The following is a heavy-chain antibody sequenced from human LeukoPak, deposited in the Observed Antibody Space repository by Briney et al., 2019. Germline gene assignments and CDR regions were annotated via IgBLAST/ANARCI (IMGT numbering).Heavy chain of an antibody. CDR1: GGSISNSGYF. CDR2: IYYSGST. J-gene: IGHJ6*02. Sequence: SETLSLTCIVSGGSISNSGYFWSWVRQHPGKGLEWIGYIYYSGSTYYDPSLKSRVTVSVDRSKNQFSLRLTSVTAADTAVYYCASRSPLVGGMNVWGQGTTVTVSS. V-gene: IGHV4-31*03. CDR3: ASRSPLVGGMNV. D-gene: IGHD2-2*01.